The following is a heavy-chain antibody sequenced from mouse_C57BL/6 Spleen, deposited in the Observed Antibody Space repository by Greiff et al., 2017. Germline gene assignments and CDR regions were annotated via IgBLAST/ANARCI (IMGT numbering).Heavy chain of an antibody. J-gene: IGHJ4*01. V-gene: IGHV5-17*01. CDR3: ARMGLLRDAMDY. D-gene: IGHD2-3*01. CDR2: ISSGSSTI. Sequence: EVMLVESGGGLVKPGGSLKLSCAASGFTFSDYGMHWVRQAPEKGLEWVAYISSGSSTIYSADTVKGRFTISSDNAKNTLFLQMTSLRSEDTAMYYCARMGLLRDAMDYWGQGTSVTVSS. CDR1: GFTFSDYG.